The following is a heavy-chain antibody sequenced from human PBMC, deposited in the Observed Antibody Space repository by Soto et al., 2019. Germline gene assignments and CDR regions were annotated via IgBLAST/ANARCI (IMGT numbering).Heavy chain of an antibody. V-gene: IGHV1-2*02. CDR3: ARDFAAVAGTADP. J-gene: IGHJ5*02. Sequence: QVQLVQSGAEVKKPGASVKVSCKASGYTFTGYYMHWVRQAPGQGLEWMGWNNPNSGGTNYAQKFQGRVTMTRDTSISASYLELSRLRSDDTAVYYCARDFAAVAGTADPWGQGTLVTVSS. CDR2: NNPNSGGT. CDR1: GYTFTGYY. D-gene: IGHD6-19*01.